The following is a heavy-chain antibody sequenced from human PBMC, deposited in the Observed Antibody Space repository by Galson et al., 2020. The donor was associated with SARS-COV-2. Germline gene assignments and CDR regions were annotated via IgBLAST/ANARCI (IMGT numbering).Heavy chain of an antibody. J-gene: IGHJ6*02. Sequence: TGGSLRLSCAASGFTFSSYWMSWVRQAPGKGLEWVANIKQDGSEKYYVDSVKGRFTISRDNAKNSLYLQMNSLRAEDTAVYYCSRDSKWELQIYCYYGMDVWGQGTTVTVSS. CDR1: GFTFSSYW. V-gene: IGHV3-7*01. D-gene: IGHD1-26*01. CDR2: IKQDGSEK. CDR3: SRDSKWELQIYCYYGMDV.